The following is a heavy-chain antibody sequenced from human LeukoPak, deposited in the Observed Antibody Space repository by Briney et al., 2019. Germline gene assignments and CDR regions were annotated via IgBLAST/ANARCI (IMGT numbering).Heavy chain of an antibody. J-gene: IGHJ4*02. CDR2: INQDGSEK. V-gene: IGHV3-7*01. CDR3: ARDKLTGDSHFDS. CDR1: GFTFSTYW. D-gene: IGHD7-27*01. Sequence: GGSLRLSCTASGFTFSTYWMSWVRQAPGKGLEWVANINQDGSEKYSVDSVTGRFTISRDNAKNSLYLQMNSLRAEDTAVYYCARDKLTGDSHFDSWGQGSLVTVSS.